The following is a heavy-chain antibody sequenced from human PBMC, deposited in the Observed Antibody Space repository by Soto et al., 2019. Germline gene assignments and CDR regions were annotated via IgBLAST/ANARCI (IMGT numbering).Heavy chain of an antibody. CDR3: ARGAATVTPGWFDP. Sequence: SETLSLTCGVSGYSISSGYYWCFIRQPPGKGLEWIASIYHSGSTYYNPSLKSRVTISVDTSKNQFSLKLSSVTAADTAVYYCARGAATVTPGWFDPWGQGTLVTVSS. D-gene: IGHD4-17*01. V-gene: IGHV4-38-2*01. CDR1: GYSISSGYY. CDR2: IYHSGST. J-gene: IGHJ5*02.